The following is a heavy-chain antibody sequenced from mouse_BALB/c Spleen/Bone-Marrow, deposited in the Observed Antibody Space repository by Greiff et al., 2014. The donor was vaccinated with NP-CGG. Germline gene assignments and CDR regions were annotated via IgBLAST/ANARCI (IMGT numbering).Heavy chain of an antibody. CDR3: ARNGNYGAWFAY. V-gene: IGHV14-3*02. D-gene: IGHD2-1*01. CDR1: GFSIKDTY. CDR2: IDPANGNT. J-gene: IGHJ3*01. Sequence: DVKLQESGAELVKPGASVKLSCTASGFSIKDTYMHWVKQRPEQGLEWIGRIDPANGNTKYDPKFQGKATITADTSSNTAYLQLSSLTSEDTAVYYCARNGNYGAWFAYWGQGTLVTVSA.